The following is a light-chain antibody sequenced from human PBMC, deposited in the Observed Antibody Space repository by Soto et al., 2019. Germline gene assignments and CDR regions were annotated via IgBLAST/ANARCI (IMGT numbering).Light chain of an antibody. CDR3: HQRQSWPRT. CDR1: QYVGTR. CDR2: YTS. Sequence: EIVLTQSPATLSSSPGETATLSCRASQYVGTRLAWYQHKPGQAPRLLIYYTSNRATGIPARFSGSGSGTDFTLTINSLAPEDSAIYYCHQRQSWPRTFGQGTKVDIK. J-gene: IGKJ1*01. V-gene: IGKV3-11*01.